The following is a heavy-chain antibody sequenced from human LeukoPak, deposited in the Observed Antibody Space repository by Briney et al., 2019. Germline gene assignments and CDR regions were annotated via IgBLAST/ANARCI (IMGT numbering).Heavy chain of an antibody. CDR3: AGEGSGYPFDY. D-gene: IGHD3-22*01. CDR1: GGSISNYF. J-gene: IGHJ4*02. V-gene: IGHV4-59*01. CDR2: IYHSGST. Sequence: PSETLSLTCAVFGGSISNYFWSWIRQPPGKGLEWIGYIYHSGSTNYNPSLKSRVTISVDTSKNQFSLKLSSVTAADTAVYYCAGEGSGYPFDYWGQGTLVTVSS.